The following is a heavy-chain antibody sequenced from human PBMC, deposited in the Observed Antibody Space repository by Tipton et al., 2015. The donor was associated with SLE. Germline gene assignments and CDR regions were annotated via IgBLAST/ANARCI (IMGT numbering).Heavy chain of an antibody. Sequence: GLVKPSETLSLTCAVYGGSFSGYYWSWIRQPPGKGLEWVANIKQDGSEKYYVDSVKGRFTISRDNAKNSLYLQMNSLRAEDTAVYYCARDRGYFDLWGRGTLVTVSS. CDR3: ARDRGYFDL. D-gene: IGHD3-10*01. CDR1: GGSFSGYY. CDR2: IKQDGSEK. J-gene: IGHJ2*01. V-gene: IGHV3-7*01.